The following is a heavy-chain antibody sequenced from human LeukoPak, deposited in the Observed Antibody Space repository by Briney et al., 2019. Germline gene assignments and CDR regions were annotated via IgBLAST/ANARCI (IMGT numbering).Heavy chain of an antibody. Sequence: PGGSLRPSCAASGFTFIMFGMNWVRQAPGKGPEWVSYISGSSGIIYYADSVQGRFTISRDNAENSVFLQMNSLRADDTAVYYCARTYDFGRGPPGDAFDNWGQGTLVSVPS. V-gene: IGHV3-48*01. D-gene: IGHD3-3*01. J-gene: IGHJ3*02. CDR2: ISGSSGII. CDR1: GFTFIMFG. CDR3: ARTYDFGRGPPGDAFDN.